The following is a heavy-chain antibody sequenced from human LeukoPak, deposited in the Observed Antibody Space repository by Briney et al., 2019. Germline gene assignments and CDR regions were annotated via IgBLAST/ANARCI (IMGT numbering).Heavy chain of an antibody. CDR1: GFTFSSYG. CDR2: IWYDGSNK. J-gene: IGHJ4*02. V-gene: IGHV3-33*01. CDR3: ARDRGYSSGRGKDY. Sequence: GGSLRLSCAASGFTFSSYGMHWVRQAPGKGLEWVAVIWYDGSNKYYADSVKGRFTISRDNSKNTLYLQMNSLRAEDTAVYYCARDRGYSSGRGKDYWGQGTLVTVSS. D-gene: IGHD6-19*01.